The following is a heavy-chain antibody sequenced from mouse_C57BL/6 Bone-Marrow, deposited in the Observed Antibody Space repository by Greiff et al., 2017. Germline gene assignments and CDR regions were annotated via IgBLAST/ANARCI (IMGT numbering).Heavy chain of an antibody. Sequence: EVKLVESGGDLVKPGGSLKLSCAASGFTFSSYGMSWVRQTPDKRLEWVANISSGGSYTYYPDSVKGRCTISRDNAKNTLYLQMSSLKSEDTAMYYCARRRDYDRAYAMDYWGQGTSVTVSS. CDR2: ISSGGSYT. V-gene: IGHV5-6*02. J-gene: IGHJ4*01. CDR1: GFTFSSYG. D-gene: IGHD2-4*01. CDR3: ARRRDYDRAYAMDY.